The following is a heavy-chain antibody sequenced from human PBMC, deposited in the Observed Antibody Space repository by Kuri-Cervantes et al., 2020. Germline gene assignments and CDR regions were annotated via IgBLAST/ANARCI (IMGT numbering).Heavy chain of an antibody. J-gene: IGHJ6*02. CDR1: GFTVSSNY. D-gene: IGHD4-23*01. Sequence: GESLKISCAASGFTVSSNYMSWVRQAPGKGLEWVSVIYSGGSTYYADSVKGRFTISRDNSKNTLYLQMNSLRAEDTAVYYCARDGRVVTRIEAYYYYYYGMDVWGQGTTVTVSS. V-gene: IGHV3-53*01. CDR2: IYSGGST. CDR3: ARDGRVVTRIEAYYYYYYGMDV.